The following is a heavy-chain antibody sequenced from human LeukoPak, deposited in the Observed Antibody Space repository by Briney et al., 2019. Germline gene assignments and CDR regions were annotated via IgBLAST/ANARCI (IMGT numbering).Heavy chain of an antibody. V-gene: IGHV3-66*01. CDR2: INSAGNT. D-gene: IGHD3-10*01. J-gene: IGHJ4*02. CDR1: GFTFSSYS. CDR3: ARGDSGSYFY. Sequence: GGSLRLSCAASGFTFSSYSMNWVRQAPGKGLEWVSIINSAGNTNYADSVKGRLTISRDNSKNTLYLHMNTLRIEDTAVYYCARGDSGSYFYWGQGTLVTVSS.